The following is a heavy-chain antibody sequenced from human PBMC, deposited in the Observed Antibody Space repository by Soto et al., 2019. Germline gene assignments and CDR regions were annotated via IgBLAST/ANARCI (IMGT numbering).Heavy chain of an antibody. CDR3: VHLMKAVTTFGMDV. V-gene: IGHV2-5*02. CDR2: IYWDDDK. Sequence: QITLKESGPPLVEPTQTLTLTCTFSGFSLITTGSGVAWIRQPPGTALEWLALIYWDDDKRYSPSLKSRLTITKDTSESQVVLTMTNMDPVDTGTYFCVHLMKAVTTFGMDVWGQGTAVTVSS. D-gene: IGHD4-17*01. CDR1: GFSLITTGSG. J-gene: IGHJ6*02.